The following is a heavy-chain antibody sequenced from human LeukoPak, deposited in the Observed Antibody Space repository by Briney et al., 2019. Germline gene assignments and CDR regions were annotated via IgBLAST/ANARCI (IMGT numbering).Heavy chain of an antibody. CDR1: GGSISSGSYY. Sequence: SETLSLTCTVSGGSISSGSYYWSWIRQPAGKGLEWIGRIYASGSTNYNPSLKSRVAISVDTSKNQFSLKLTSVTAADTAVYYCASSGRTTGTTFDYWGQGTLVTVSS. CDR3: ASSGRTTGTTFDY. V-gene: IGHV4-61*02. D-gene: IGHD1-1*01. CDR2: IYASGST. J-gene: IGHJ4*02.